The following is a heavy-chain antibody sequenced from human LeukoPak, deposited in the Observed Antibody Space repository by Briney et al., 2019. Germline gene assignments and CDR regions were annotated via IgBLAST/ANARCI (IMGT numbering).Heavy chain of an antibody. CDR2: ISTDGSTT. CDR1: GFTFSSYG. CDR3: VREATAEYYFDY. D-gene: IGHD6-13*01. J-gene: IGHJ4*02. Sequence: GGSLRLSCAASGFTFSSYGMHWFRQVPGKGLEWISYISTDGSTTNYAESVRGRFTISRDNAKYALYLQMNSLRGEDTAFYYCVREATAEYYFDYWGQGTLVTVSS. V-gene: IGHV3-48*04.